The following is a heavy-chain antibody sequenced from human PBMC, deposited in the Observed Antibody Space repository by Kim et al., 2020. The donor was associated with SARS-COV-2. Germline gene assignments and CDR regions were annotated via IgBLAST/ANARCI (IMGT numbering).Heavy chain of an antibody. CDR3: ARGGGSSMVRGAPDY. Sequence: SETLSLTCAVYGGSFSGYYWSWIRQPPGKGLEWIGEINHSGSTNYNPSLKSRVTISVDTSKNQFSLKLSSVTAADTAVYYCARGGGSSMVRGAPDYWGQGTLVTVSS. CDR2: INHSGST. D-gene: IGHD3-10*01. CDR1: GGSFSGYY. J-gene: IGHJ4*02. V-gene: IGHV4-34*01.